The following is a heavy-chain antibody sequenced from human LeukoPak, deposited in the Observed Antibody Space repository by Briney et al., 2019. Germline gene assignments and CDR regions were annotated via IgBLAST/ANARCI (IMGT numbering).Heavy chain of an antibody. CDR2: INPNRGVT. J-gene: IGHJ3*01. CDR1: GYTFTGYY. CDR3: ARDPELTYADVRRGTSAFDF. V-gene: IGHV1-2*02. D-gene: IGHD4-17*01. Sequence: ASVKVSCRASGYTFTGYYIHWVRQAPEEGLEWMGWINPNRGVTKYAQKFQGRVTMTRETSISTAYMELSGLRFDDTAVYFCARDPELTYADVRRGTSAFDFWGQGTMVTVSS.